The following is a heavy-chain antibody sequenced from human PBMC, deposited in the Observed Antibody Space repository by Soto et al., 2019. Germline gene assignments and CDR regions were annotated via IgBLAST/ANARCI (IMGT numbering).Heavy chain of an antibody. CDR2: MNPNSGNT. CDR3: ARGGNDYYDSSGLDDAFDI. V-gene: IGHV1-8*01. D-gene: IGHD3-22*01. CDR1: GYTFTSYD. J-gene: IGHJ3*02. Sequence: QVQLVQSGAEVKKPGASVKVSCKASGYTFTSYDINWVRQATGQGLEWMGWMNPNSGNTGYAQKFQGRVTMTRNTSISTAYMELSSLRSEDTAVYYCARGGNDYYDSSGLDDAFDIWGQGTMVTVSS.